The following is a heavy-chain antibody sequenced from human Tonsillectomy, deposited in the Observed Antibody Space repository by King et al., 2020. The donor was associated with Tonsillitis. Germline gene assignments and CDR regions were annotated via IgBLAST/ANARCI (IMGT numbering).Heavy chain of an antibody. J-gene: IGHJ4*02. CDR2: IYYSGST. Sequence: QLQESGPGLVKPSETLSLTCTVSGGSISSYCWSWIRQPPGKGLEWIGYIYYSGSTNYNPSLKSRVTISVDTSKNQFSLKLSSVTAADTAVYYCARRYSGYDQYWGQGTLVTVSS. V-gene: IGHV4-59*08. D-gene: IGHD5-12*01. CDR3: ARRYSGYDQY. CDR1: GGSISSYC.